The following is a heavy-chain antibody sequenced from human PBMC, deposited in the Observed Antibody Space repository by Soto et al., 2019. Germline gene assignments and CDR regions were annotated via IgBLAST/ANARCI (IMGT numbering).Heavy chain of an antibody. CDR3: ARERGVVVAATRYFDY. CDR2: IWYDGSNK. V-gene: IGHV3-33*01. CDR1: GFTFSSYG. Sequence: QVQLVESGGGVVQPGRSLRLSCAASGFTFSSYGMHWVRQAPGKVLEWVAVIWYDGSNKYYADSVKGRFTISRDNSKNTLYLQMNSLRAEDTAVYYCARERGVVVAATRYFDYWGQGTLVTVSS. J-gene: IGHJ4*02. D-gene: IGHD2-15*01.